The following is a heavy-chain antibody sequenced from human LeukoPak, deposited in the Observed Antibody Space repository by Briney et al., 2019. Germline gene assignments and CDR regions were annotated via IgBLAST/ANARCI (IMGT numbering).Heavy chain of an antibody. CDR2: TNWNSGDT. CDR3: AKDRGIHGSGSQDY. J-gene: IGHJ4*02. D-gene: IGHD3-10*01. Sequence: GGSLRLSCAASGFTFDDYAMHWVRQAPGKGLEWVSLTNWNSGDTAYADSVKGRFTISRDNAKNSLYLQMNSLRPEDTAFYYCAKDRGIHGSGSQDYWGQGTLVTVSS. V-gene: IGHV3-9*01. CDR1: GFTFDDYA.